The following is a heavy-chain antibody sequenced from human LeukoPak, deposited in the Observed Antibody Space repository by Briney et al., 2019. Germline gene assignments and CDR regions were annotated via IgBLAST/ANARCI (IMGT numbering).Heavy chain of an antibody. CDR1: GFTVSSNY. CDR2: IYSGSST. V-gene: IGHV3-66*01. CDR3: ARGGSMNFHN. D-gene: IGHD3-10*01. J-gene: IGHJ4*02. Sequence: PGGSLRLSCAASGFTVSSNYTSWARQAPPQGLEWISVIYSGSSTYYADSVKGRFTISRNNSKNTLYLQMNSLRAEDTAVYYSARGGSMNFHNWGQGKLVSVST.